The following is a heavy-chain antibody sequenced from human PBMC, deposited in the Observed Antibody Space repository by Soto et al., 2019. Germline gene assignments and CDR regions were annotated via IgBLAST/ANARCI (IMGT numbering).Heavy chain of an antibody. Sequence: KTSETLSLTCAVSGGSISSSNWWSWVRQPPGKGLEWIGEIYHSESTNYNPSLQSRVTISVDTSKNQFSLRLSSVTAADTAVYYCARLNGYCISTNCHGYYGMDVWGQGTTVTVSS. CDR3: ARLNGYCISTNCHGYYGMDV. V-gene: IGHV4-4*02. J-gene: IGHJ6*02. D-gene: IGHD2-2*03. CDR1: GGSISSSNW. CDR2: IYHSEST.